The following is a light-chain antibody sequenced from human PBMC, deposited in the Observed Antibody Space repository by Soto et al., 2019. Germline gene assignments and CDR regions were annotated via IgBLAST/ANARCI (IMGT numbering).Light chain of an antibody. CDR3: SSYTSAFTLV. Sequence: QCVLTQPASVYGSPGQSITISCTCSSSDVGFHNYVAWYQQRPGEVPKLIISEATNRPSGVSGRFSGSKSGNTASLTVAGLQAEDEGHYYCSSYTSAFTLVFGGGTKVTVI. CDR1: SSDVGFHNY. V-gene: IGLV2-14*01. J-gene: IGLJ2*01. CDR2: EAT.